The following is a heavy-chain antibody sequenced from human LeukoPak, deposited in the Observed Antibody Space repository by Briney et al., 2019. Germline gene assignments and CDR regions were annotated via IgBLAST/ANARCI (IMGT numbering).Heavy chain of an antibody. J-gene: IGHJ4*02. CDR1: GFTFSSFG. CDR3: ASSSSWYYFDY. V-gene: IGHV3-23*01. D-gene: IGHD6-13*01. CDR2: ISVSGGST. Sequence: PGGSLRLSCAASGFTFSSFGMSWVRQAPGKGLEWVSRISVSGGSTSYADSVKGRFTISRDNSKNTLYLQMNSLRAEDTAVYYCASSSSWYYFDYWGQGTLVTVSS.